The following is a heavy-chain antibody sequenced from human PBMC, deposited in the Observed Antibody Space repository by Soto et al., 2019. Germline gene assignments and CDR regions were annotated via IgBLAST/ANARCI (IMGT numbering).Heavy chain of an antibody. CDR3: ARADEVTAALVI. Sequence: QVQLVQSGAEVKQPGSSVKVSCKASGGTFSSYTISWVRQAPGQGLEWMGRIIPILGIANYAQKFQGRVTITADKSTSTAYMELSSLRSEDTAVYYCARADEVTAALVIWGQGTMVTVSS. J-gene: IGHJ3*02. CDR1: GGTFSSYT. CDR2: IIPILGIA. V-gene: IGHV1-69*02.